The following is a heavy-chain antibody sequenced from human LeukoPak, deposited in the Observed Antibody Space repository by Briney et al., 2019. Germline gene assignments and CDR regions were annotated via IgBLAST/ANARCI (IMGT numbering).Heavy chain of an antibody. CDR3: ARDVPNDCSSTSCQNWFDP. CDR1: GGSISSSSYY. CDR2: IYYSGST. D-gene: IGHD2-2*01. V-gene: IGHV4-39*07. J-gene: IGHJ5*02. Sequence: SETLSLTCTVSGGSISSSSYYWGWIRQPPGKGLEWIGSIYYSGSTYYNPSLKSRVTISVDRSKNQFSLKLSSVTAADTAVYYCARDVPNDCSSTSCQNWFDPWGQGTLVTVSS.